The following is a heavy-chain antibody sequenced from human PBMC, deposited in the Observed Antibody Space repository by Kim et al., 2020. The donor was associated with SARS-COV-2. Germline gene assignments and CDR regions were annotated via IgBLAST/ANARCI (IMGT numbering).Heavy chain of an antibody. J-gene: IGHJ4*02. CDR2: IKQDGSEK. CDR1: GFTFSIYW. CDR3: ARVWGGSGSYYNDY. D-gene: IGHD3-10*01. Sequence: GGSLRLSCAASGFTFSIYWMTWVRQAPGKGLEWVANIKQDGSEKYYVDSVKGRFTISRDNAKNSLYLQMNSLRAEDTAVYYCARVWGGSGSYYNDYWGQGTLVTVSS. V-gene: IGHV3-7*03.